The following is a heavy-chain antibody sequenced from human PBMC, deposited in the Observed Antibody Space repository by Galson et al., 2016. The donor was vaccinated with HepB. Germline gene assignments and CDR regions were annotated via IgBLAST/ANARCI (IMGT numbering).Heavy chain of an antibody. J-gene: IGHJ2*01. V-gene: IGHV5-51*01. Sequence: QSGAEVKKPGESLKISCEGSGFSLSTYWIGWVRQVPGKGLEWMGTIYAGDSDTRYSPSFQGQVTISVDKSINTAYLQWSRLEASDTAMYYCARGLVFVSNWYYDLWGRGTLVTVSS. D-gene: IGHD2-15*01. CDR1: GFSLSTYW. CDR2: IYAGDSDT. CDR3: ARGLVFVSNWYYDL.